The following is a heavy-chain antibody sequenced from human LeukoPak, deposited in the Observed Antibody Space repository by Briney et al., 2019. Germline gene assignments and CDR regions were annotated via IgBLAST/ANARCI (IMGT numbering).Heavy chain of an antibody. CDR2: IFPGDSDT. V-gene: IGHV5-51*01. CDR1: GYSFTAYW. Sequence: GESLKISCKASGYSFTAYWIAWVRQMPGKGLEWMGTIFPGDSDTKYSPSFQGQVTISADKSISTAYLQWSSLKASDTAMYYCARTSVLDCWGQGTLVTVSS. CDR3: ARTSVLDC. J-gene: IGHJ4*02.